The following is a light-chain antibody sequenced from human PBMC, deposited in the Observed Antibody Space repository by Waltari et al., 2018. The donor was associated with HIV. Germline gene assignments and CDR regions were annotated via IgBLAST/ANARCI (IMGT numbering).Light chain of an antibody. CDR1: SSNIGSNY. V-gene: IGLV1-47*01. CDR3: ATWDDSLSGGV. Sequence: QSALTQPPSASGTPGQRVTIPCSGSSSNIGSNYVYWYQQLPGTAPKLLIYRNNQRPSGVPDRFSASKAGTSASLAISGLRSEDEADYYCATWDDSLSGGVFGGGTKLTVL. CDR2: RNN. J-gene: IGLJ3*02.